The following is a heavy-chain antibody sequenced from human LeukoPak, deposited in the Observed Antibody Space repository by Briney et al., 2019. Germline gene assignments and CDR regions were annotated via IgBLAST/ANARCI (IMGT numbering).Heavy chain of an antibody. CDR2: ISAYNGNT. CDR3: ARRPPYCGGDCYADY. Sequence: ASVKVSCKASGYTFTSYGISWLRQAPGQGLEWMGWISAYNGNTNYAQKLQGRVTMTTDTSTSTAYMELRSLRSDDTAVYYCARRPPYCGGDCYADYWGQGTLVTVSS. J-gene: IGHJ4*02. CDR1: GYTFTSYG. D-gene: IGHD2-21*02. V-gene: IGHV1-18*01.